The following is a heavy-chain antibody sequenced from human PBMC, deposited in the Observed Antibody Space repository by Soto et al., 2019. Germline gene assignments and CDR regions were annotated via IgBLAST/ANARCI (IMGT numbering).Heavy chain of an antibody. D-gene: IGHD2-8*01. J-gene: IGHJ4*02. CDR2: ISSSSSYI. CDR1: GFTFSSYS. V-gene: IGHV3-21*01. CDR3: ASWYCTNGVCSFDY. Sequence: GGSLRLSCAASGFTFSSYSMNWVRQAPGKGLEWVSSISSSSSYIYYADSVKGRFTISRDNAKNSLYLQMNSLRAEDTAVYYCASWYCTNGVCSFDYWGQGTLVTVSS.